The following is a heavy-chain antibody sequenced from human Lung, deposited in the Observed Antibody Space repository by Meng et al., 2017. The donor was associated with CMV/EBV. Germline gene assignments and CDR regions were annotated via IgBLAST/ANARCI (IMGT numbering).Heavy chain of an antibody. J-gene: IGHJ4*02. CDR2: IYHSGST. Sequence: HVQQQRSEPVLVKPSGTLSLTCAFSGGSISSSNWWSWVRQPPGKGLEWIGEIYHSGSTNYNPSLKSRVTISVDKSKNQFSLKLSSVTAADTAVYYCARVVTALWGYYFDYWGQGTLVTVSS. D-gene: IGHD2-21*02. V-gene: IGHV4-4*02. CDR1: GGSISSSNW. CDR3: ARVVTALWGYYFDY.